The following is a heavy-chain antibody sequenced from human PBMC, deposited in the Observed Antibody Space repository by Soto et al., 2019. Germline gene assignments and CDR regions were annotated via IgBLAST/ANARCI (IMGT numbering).Heavy chain of an antibody. CDR3: ASRHSSPYFDY. V-gene: IGHV4-30-4*01. D-gene: IGHD6-13*01. CDR2: IYYSGST. CDR1: GGSISSGDYY. J-gene: IGHJ4*02. Sequence: QVQLQESGPGLVKPSQTLSLTCTVSGGSISSGDYYWSWIRQPPGKGLEWIGSIYYSGSTYYNPSLKSRVTIAVDTSKNQFSLKLNSVTAADTAVDYCASRHSSPYFDYWGQGTLVTVSS.